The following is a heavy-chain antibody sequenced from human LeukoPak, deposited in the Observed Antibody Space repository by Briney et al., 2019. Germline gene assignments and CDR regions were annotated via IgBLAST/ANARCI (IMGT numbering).Heavy chain of an antibody. Sequence: GGPLRLSCAASGFTVSSNYMSWVRQAPGKGLEWVSVIYSGGSTYYADSVKGRFTISRDNSKNTLYLQMNSLRAEDTAVYYCARDNPMVRGYYFDYWGQGTLVTVSS. D-gene: IGHD3-10*01. CDR1: GFTVSSNY. CDR3: ARDNPMVRGYYFDY. J-gene: IGHJ4*02. CDR2: IYSGGST. V-gene: IGHV3-53*01.